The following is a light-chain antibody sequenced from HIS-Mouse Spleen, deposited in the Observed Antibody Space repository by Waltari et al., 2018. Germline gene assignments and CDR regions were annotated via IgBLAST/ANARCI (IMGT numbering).Light chain of an antibody. Sequence: QSALTQPASVSGSPGQSFTISCTGTTSAVGGYNYVSWYQHHPGKAPKLMIYDVSNRPSGVSNRFSGSKSGNTASLTISGLQAEDEADYYCSSYTSSSTPVVFGGGTKLTVL. V-gene: IGLV2-14*03. CDR2: DVS. J-gene: IGLJ2*01. CDR1: TSAVGGYNY. CDR3: SSYTSSSTPVV.